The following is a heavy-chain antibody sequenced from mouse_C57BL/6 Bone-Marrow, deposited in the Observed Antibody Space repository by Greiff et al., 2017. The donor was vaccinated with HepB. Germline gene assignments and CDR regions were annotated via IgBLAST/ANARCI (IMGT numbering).Heavy chain of an antibody. Sequence: VQLQQSGPELVKPGASVKISCKASGYAFSSSWMNWVKQRPGKGLEWIGRIYPGDGDTNYNGKFKGKATLTADKSSSTAYMQLSSLTSEDSAVYFCATYYEGFGFAYWGQGTLVTVSA. CDR1: GYAFSSSW. CDR3: ATYYEGFGFAY. D-gene: IGHD2-4*01. J-gene: IGHJ3*01. CDR2: IYPGDGDT. V-gene: IGHV1-82*01.